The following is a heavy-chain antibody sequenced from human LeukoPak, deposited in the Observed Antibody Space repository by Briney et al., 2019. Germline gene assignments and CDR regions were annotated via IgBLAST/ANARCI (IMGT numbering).Heavy chain of an antibody. D-gene: IGHD4-17*01. CDR3: ARGPDYGDYVPLDY. Sequence: SETLSLTCTVSGGSISSYYWSWIRQPPGKGLEWIGYIYSSGSTNYNPSLKSRVTISVDTSKNQFSLKLGSVTAADTAVYYCARGPDYGDYVPLDYWGQGTLVTVSS. CDR2: IYSSGST. J-gene: IGHJ4*02. CDR1: GGSISSYY. V-gene: IGHV4-59*01.